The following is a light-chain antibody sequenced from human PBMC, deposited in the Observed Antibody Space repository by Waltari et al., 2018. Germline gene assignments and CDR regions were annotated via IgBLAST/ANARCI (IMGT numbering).Light chain of an antibody. J-gene: IGLJ3*02. CDR3: GAWDSRLSVWV. CDR2: DKR. Sequence: QSVLTQPPSVSAAPGQRVTISCSASSSDVGNNYVSWYQQLPGTAPKILIYDKRERPSGIPDRFSGSKSGMSATLVITGLQTGDEADYYCGAWDSRLSVWVFGGGTKLTVL. CDR1: SSDVGNNY. V-gene: IGLV1-51*01.